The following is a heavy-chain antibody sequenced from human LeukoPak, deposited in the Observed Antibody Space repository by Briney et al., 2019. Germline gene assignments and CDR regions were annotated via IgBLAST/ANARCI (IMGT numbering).Heavy chain of an antibody. CDR2: IWYDGSNK. CDR1: GFTFSSYG. CDR3: AKCYYDFWSGYRAYYYYGMDV. D-gene: IGHD3-3*01. Sequence: PGRSLRLSCAASGFTFSSYGMHWVRQAPGKGLEWVAVIWYDGSNKYYADSVKGRFTISRDNSKNTLYLQMNSLRAEDTAVYYCAKCYYDFWSGYRAYYYYGMDVWGQGTTVTASS. V-gene: IGHV3-33*06. J-gene: IGHJ6*02.